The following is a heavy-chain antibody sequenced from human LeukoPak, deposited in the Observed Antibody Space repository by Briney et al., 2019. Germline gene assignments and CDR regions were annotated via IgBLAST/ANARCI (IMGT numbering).Heavy chain of an antibody. J-gene: IGHJ4*02. CDR1: GGSIDSSSYY. V-gene: IGHV4-39*01. CDR2: IYYSGST. D-gene: IGHD4/OR15-4a*01. Sequence: SETLSLTCTVSGGSIDSSSYYWGWIRRPPGKGLEWIGSIYYSGSTYYNPSLKSRVTISVDTSKNQFSLKLSSVTAADTAVYYCSSSDYVYYFDYWGQGTLVTVSS. CDR3: SSSDYVYYFDY.